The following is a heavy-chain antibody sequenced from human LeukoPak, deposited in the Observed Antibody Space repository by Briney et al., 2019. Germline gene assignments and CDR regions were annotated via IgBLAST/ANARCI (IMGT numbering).Heavy chain of an antibody. CDR1: GFTFSDFW. J-gene: IGHJ4*02. V-gene: IGHV3-7*01. CDR2: ISPDGREK. Sequence: GGSLRLSCSASGFTFSDFWMTWVRQAPGKGLECLANISPDGREKYYMDSVKGRLTISRDNTKNSLYLQMSSLRAEDTAVYYCAGDLNWDSHWGQGTLVTVSS. D-gene: IGHD1-26*01. CDR3: AGDLNWDSH.